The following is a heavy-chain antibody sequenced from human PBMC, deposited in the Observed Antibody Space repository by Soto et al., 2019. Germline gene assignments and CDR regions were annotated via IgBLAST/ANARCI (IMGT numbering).Heavy chain of an antibody. Sequence: EVQLVESGGGLVQPGGSLRLSCAASGFTFSSYDMHWVRQDTGKGLEWVSAIGTAGDTYYPGSVKGRFTSSRENAKNYVYLQMNSPRAGDTAVYYCARATKRGHCSGGSCYLNVACDIWGQGTMVTVSS. D-gene: IGHD2-15*01. CDR2: IGTAGDT. V-gene: IGHV3-13*01. CDR3: ARATKRGHCSGGSCYLNVACDI. J-gene: IGHJ3*02. CDR1: GFTFSSYD.